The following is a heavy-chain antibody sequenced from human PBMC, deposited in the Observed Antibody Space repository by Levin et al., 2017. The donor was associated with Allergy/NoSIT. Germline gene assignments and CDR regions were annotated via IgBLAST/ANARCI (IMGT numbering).Heavy chain of an antibody. D-gene: IGHD3-10*01. J-gene: IGHJ6*02. CDR1: GFTFLSYG. CDR2: ISNDGSNK. V-gene: IGHV3-30*18. CDR3: ANVYYYGSGSYRYGMDV. Sequence: GGSLRLSCAASGFTFLSYGMHWVRQAPGKGLEWVAVISNDGSNKYYADSVKGRFTISRDNSENTVYLQMNSLRAEDTAVYYCANVYYYGSGSYRYGMDVWGQGTTVTVSS.